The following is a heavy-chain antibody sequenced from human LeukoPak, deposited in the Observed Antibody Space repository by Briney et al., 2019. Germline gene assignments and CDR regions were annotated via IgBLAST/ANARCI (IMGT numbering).Heavy chain of an antibody. CDR2: ISAYNGNT. J-gene: IGHJ3*02. CDR3: ARGDVVVPAAMLGFAFDI. D-gene: IGHD2-2*01. V-gene: IGHV1-18*01. Sequence: ASVKVSCKASGYTFTSYGISWVRQAPGQGLEWMGWISAYNGNTNYAQKLQGRVTMTTDTSTSTAYMELRSLRSDDTAVYYCARGDVVVPAAMLGFAFDIWGQGTMVTVSS. CDR1: GYTFTSYG.